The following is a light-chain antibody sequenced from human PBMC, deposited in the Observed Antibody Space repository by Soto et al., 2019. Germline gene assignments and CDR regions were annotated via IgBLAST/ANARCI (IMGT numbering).Light chain of an antibody. CDR1: QSVSSS. CDR2: AAS. Sequence: EIVLTQSPATLSLSPGERATLSCRASQSVSSSLAWYQQKAGQAPRLRIYAASHRATGIPARFSGSGSGTDFSLTISSLEPEDFAVYYCQQRSNWPRTFGQGTKVEIK. V-gene: IGKV3-11*01. J-gene: IGKJ1*01. CDR3: QQRSNWPRT.